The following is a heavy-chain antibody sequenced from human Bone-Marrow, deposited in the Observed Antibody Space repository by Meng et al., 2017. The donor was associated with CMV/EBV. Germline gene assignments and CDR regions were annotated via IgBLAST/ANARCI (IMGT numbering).Heavy chain of an antibody. CDR3: ARGNGCSSTSCSHDY. Sequence: GESLKISCGASGFTFSTYDIHWVRQPPGKGLEWVAFIPYDGSYEYYADSVKGRFTISRDNAKNSLYLQMNSLRAEDTAVYYCARGNGCSSTSCSHDYWGQGTLVTVSS. D-gene: IGHD2-2*01. CDR1: GFTFSTYD. CDR2: IPYDGSYE. J-gene: IGHJ4*02. V-gene: IGHV3-33*05.